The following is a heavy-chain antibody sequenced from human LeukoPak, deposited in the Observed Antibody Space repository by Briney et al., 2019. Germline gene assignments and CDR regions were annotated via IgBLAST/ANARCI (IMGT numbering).Heavy chain of an antibody. CDR3: ATRRSILCF. D-gene: IGHD3-10*01. Sequence: GGSLRLSCAASGFTFSSYAMHWVRQAPGKGLEWVAVISYDGSNKYYADSVQGRFTISRDNSQNTLYLQMNSLRADDTAVYYCATRRSILCFWGQGTLVTVSS. J-gene: IGHJ4*02. V-gene: IGHV3-30-3*01. CDR1: GFTFSSYA. CDR2: ISYDGSNK.